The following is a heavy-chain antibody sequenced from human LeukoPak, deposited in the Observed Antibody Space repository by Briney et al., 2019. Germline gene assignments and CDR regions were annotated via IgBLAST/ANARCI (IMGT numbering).Heavy chain of an antibody. CDR1: GGSISSSSDF. J-gene: IGHJ4*02. Sequence: PSETLSLTCTVSGGSISSSSDFWGWIRQPPGKGLEWIGSIYYSGRTYNNPSLKSRVTISVDTSKNQFSLKLSSVTAAGTAVYFCARPGIAATGAFDWWGQATLVTVSS. CDR2: IYYSGRT. CDR3: ARPGIAATGAFDW. V-gene: IGHV4-39*01. D-gene: IGHD6-13*01.